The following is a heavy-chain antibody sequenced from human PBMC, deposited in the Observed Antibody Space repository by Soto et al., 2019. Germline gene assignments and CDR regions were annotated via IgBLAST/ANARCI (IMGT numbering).Heavy chain of an antibody. CDR3: ARDSYFYDSSGYFDY. J-gene: IGHJ4*02. D-gene: IGHD3-22*01. V-gene: IGHV3-7*01. Sequence: PGGSLRHSCAASGFTFSSYWMSWVRQAPGKGLEWVANIKQDGSEKYYVDTVKGRFTISRDNAKDSLYLQMNSLRAEDTAVYYCARDSYFYDSSGYFDYWGQGTLVTVSS. CDR2: IKQDGSEK. CDR1: GFTFSSYW.